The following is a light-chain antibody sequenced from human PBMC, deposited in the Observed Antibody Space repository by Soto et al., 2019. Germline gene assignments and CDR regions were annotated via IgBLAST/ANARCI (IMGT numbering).Light chain of an antibody. CDR2: DAS. J-gene: IGKJ4*01. CDR1: QSVSSS. V-gene: IGKV3-11*01. CDR3: QQRSNLPLS. Sequence: EIVLTQSPVTLSLSPGERATLSCRASQSVSSSLAWYQQKPGQAPRLLIYDASNRATGIPARFSGSGSETDFNLTVSSLEPEEFAVYYCQQRSNLPLSFGGGTKVEIK.